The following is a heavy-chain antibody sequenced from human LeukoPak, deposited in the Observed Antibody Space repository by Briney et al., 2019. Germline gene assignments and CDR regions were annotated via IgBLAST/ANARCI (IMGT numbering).Heavy chain of an antibody. CDR3: ARGHCSSASCRYYFDY. Sequence: ASVRVSCKASGYTFISYGISWVRQAPGQGLDWMGGITTKNGNTNYAQKFQGRVTMTRDTSTSTVYMELRSLRSDDTAVYYCARGHCSSASCRYYFDYWGQGTLVTVSS. CDR2: ITTKNGNT. D-gene: IGHD2-2*01. J-gene: IGHJ4*02. CDR1: GYTFISYG. V-gene: IGHV1-18*01.